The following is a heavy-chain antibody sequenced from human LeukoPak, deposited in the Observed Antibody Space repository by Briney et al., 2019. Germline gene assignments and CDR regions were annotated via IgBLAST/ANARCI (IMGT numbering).Heavy chain of an antibody. CDR3: ARGAAATY. V-gene: IGHV3-48*01. J-gene: IGHJ4*02. CDR1: GFTFSSYG. Sequence: GGSLRLSCAASGFTFSSYGMHWVRQAPGKGLEWVSYISSSSSTIYYADSVKGRFTISRDNAKNSLYLQMNSLRAEDTAVYYCARGAAATYWGQGTLVTVSS. D-gene: IGHD6-13*01. CDR2: ISSSSSTI.